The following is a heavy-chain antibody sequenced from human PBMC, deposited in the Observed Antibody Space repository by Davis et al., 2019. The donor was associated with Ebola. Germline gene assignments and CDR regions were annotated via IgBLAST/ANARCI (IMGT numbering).Heavy chain of an antibody. Sequence: GESLKISCVASGFTFSSYAVHWVRQAPGKGLEWVAFIWYDGSLKYYADSVKGRFTISRDNSKNTLYLQMNSLRAEDTAVYYCAKAAYYYDSSGYYYYYGMDVWGQGTTVTVSS. V-gene: IGHV3-30*02. CDR1: GFTFSSYA. D-gene: IGHD3-22*01. CDR3: AKAAYYYDSSGYYYYYGMDV. J-gene: IGHJ6*02. CDR2: IWYDGSLK.